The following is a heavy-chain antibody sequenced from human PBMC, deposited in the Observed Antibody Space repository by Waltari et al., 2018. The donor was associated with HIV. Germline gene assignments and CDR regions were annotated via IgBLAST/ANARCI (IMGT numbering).Heavy chain of an antibody. CDR2: IIPILGIA. V-gene: IGHV1-69*04. CDR1: GGTFSSYA. J-gene: IGHJ4*02. CDR3: ASPGPAYSSGSIDY. Sequence: QVQLVQSGAEVKKPGSSVKVSCKASGGTFSSYAISWVRQAPGQGLEWMGRIIPILGIANYAQKFQGRVTITADKSTSTAYMELSSLRSEDTAVYYCASPGPAYSSGSIDYWGQGTLVTVSS. D-gene: IGHD6-19*01.